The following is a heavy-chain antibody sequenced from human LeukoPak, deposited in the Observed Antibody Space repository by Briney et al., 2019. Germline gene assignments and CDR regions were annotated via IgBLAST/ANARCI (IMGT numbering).Heavy chain of an antibody. Sequence: GRSLRLSCAASGFTFSSYGMHWVRQAPGKGLEWVAVISYDGSNKYYADSVKGRFTISRDNSKNTLYLQMNSLRAEDTAVYYCAKRQITVTTALWFDPWGQGTLVTVSS. J-gene: IGHJ5*02. V-gene: IGHV3-30*18. D-gene: IGHD4-17*01. CDR3: AKRQITVTTALWFDP. CDR2: ISYDGSNK. CDR1: GFTFSSYG.